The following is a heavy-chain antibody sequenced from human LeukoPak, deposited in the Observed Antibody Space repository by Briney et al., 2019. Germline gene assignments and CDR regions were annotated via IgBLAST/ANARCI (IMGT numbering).Heavy chain of an antibody. J-gene: IGHJ6*03. V-gene: IGHV1-2*02. CDR1: GYTFTSYG. CDR3: AGGRVGGGDFWSGYNYYYMDV. D-gene: IGHD3-3*01. CDR2: INPISGGT. Sequence: GASVKVSCKASGYTFTSYGISWVRQAPGQGLEWMGWINPISGGTNYAQKFQGRVTMTRDTSISTAYMELSRLRSDDTAVYYCAGGRVGGGDFWSGYNYYYMDVWGKGTTVTVSS.